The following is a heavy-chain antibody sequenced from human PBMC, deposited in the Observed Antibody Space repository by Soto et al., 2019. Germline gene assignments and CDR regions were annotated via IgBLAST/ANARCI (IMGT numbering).Heavy chain of an antibody. D-gene: IGHD2-2*01. J-gene: IGHJ6*03. Sequence: GASVKVSCTDSGYTFTNYAVHWVRQAPGQGLEWMGWINAGNGNTRFSQNLQGRVTITRDTSARTVYMELSSLRSEDTAVYYCARGHLAVVPVASWFYYMDVWGKGTTVTVSS. V-gene: IGHV1-3*01. CDR3: ARGHLAVVPVASWFYYMDV. CDR2: INAGNGNT. CDR1: GYTFTNYA.